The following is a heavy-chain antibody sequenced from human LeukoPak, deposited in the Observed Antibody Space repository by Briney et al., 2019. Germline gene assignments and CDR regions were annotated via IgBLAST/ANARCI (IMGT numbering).Heavy chain of an antibody. D-gene: IGHD1-26*01. Sequence: SETLSLTCAVYGGSFSGYYWSRIRQPPGKGLEWIGEINHSGSTNYNPSLKSRVTISVDTSKNQFSLKLSSVTAADTAVYYCARATYSGSLLATFFDYWGQGTLVTVSS. CDR1: GGSFSGYY. J-gene: IGHJ4*02. CDR2: INHSGST. V-gene: IGHV4-34*01. CDR3: ARATYSGSLLATFFDY.